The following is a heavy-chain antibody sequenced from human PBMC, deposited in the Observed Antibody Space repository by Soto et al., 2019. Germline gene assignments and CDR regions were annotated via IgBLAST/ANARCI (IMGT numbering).Heavy chain of an antibody. CDR2: TFNFDGSL. CDR3: AREEGYCGGGSCFRSACDV. D-gene: IGHD2-15*01. J-gene: IGHJ3*01. Sequence: APGKGLEWVSFTFNFDGSLYYADSVKGRFAMSRDNAKNSVYLQMNSLRAEDTAVYYCAREEGYCGGGSCFRSACDVWGKGTVVTVSS. V-gene: IGHV3-11*04.